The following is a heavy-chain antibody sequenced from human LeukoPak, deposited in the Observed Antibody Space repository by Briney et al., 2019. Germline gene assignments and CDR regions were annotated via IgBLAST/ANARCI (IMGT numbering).Heavy chain of an antibody. V-gene: IGHV1-8*01. CDR1: GYTFTIYD. J-gene: IGHJ6*02. D-gene: IGHD6-13*01. Sequence: ASVKVSCKASGYTFTIYDINWVRQATGQGLEWMGWMNPNSGNTGYAQKFQGRVTMTRNTSISTAYMELSSLRSEDTAVYYCARMYSSLSSYYYYGMDVWGQGTTVTVSS. CDR2: MNPNSGNT. CDR3: ARMYSSLSSYYYYGMDV.